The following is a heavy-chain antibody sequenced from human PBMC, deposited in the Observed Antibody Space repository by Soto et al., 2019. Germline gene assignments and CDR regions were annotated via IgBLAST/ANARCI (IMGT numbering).Heavy chain of an antibody. CDR3: VKDRPTRYYYGSGSYTNWFDP. D-gene: IGHD3-10*01. CDR1: GFTFSSYA. V-gene: IGHV3-64D*08. CDR2: ISSNGGST. J-gene: IGHJ5*02. Sequence: GGSLRLSCSASGFTFSSYAMHWVRQAPGKGLEYVSAISSNGGSTYYADSVKGRFTISRDNSKNTLYLQMSSLRAEDTAVYYCVKDRPTRYYYGSGSYTNWFDPWGQGTLVTVSS.